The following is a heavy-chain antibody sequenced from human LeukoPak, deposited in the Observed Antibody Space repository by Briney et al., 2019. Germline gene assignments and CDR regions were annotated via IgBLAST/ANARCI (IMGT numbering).Heavy chain of an antibody. V-gene: IGHV3-23*01. CDR3: AKAYYDDYATAPRDFYY. CDR2: IRGNGITT. CDR1: GFTFSTHG. J-gene: IGHJ4*02. D-gene: IGHD4-17*01. Sequence: GGSLRLSCSASGFTFSTHGMNWVRQAPGRGLEWVSGIRGNGITTYYADSVKGRFTISRDNSKNTVYLQMNSLRAEDTAVYYCAKAYYDDYATAPRDFYYWGQGTLVTVSS.